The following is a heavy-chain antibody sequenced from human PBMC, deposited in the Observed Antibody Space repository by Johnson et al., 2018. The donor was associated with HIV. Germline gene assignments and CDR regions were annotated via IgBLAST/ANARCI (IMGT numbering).Heavy chain of an antibody. CDR1: GFTFSSYG. CDR3: AKVNRMEQWLAGGRAFDI. V-gene: IGHV3-30*02. J-gene: IGHJ3*02. D-gene: IGHD6-19*01. Sequence: QVLLVESGGGVVQPGRSLRLSCAASGFTFSSYGMHWVRQAPGKGLEWVAVIRYDGSNKYYADSVQGRFTISRDNSKNTLYLQMNSLRAEETAVYYCAKVNRMEQWLAGGRAFDIWGQGTMVTVSS. CDR2: IRYDGSNK.